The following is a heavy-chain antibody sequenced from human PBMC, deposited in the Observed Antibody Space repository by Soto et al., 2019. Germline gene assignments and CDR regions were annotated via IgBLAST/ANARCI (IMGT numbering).Heavy chain of an antibody. CDR1: GGSFSGYY. V-gene: IGHV4-34*01. CDR3: ARRSGFRLFDP. D-gene: IGHD5-12*01. Sequence: PSETLSLTCAVYGGSFSGYYWSWIRQPPGKGLEWIGEINHSGSTNYNPSLKSRVAISVDTSKNQFSLKLSSVTAADTAVYYCARRSGFRLFDPWGQGTLVTVSS. CDR2: INHSGST. J-gene: IGHJ5*02.